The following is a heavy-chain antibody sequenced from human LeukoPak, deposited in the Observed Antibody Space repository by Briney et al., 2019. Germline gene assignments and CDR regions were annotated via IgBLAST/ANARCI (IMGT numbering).Heavy chain of an antibody. V-gene: IGHV1-46*01. CDR1: GHTFSSYY. J-gene: IGHJ5*02. D-gene: IGHD1-26*01. Sequence: ASVKVSCKASGHTFSSYYIHWVRQAPGQGLEWMATINHGDHHTVYAQKFQGRLTMTTDASTNTVYMELSSLRSDDTAVYYCALEVGTTKKFDLWGQGTLVTVSS. CDR3: ALEVGTTKKFDL. CDR2: INHGDHHT.